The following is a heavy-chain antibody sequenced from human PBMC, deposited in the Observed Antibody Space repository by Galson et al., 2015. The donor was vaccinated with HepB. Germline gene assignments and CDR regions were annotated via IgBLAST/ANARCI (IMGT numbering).Heavy chain of an antibody. D-gene: IGHD3-10*01. CDR3: ATNAGRGVYFEY. V-gene: IGHV1-8*01. J-gene: IGHJ4*02. CDR2: MNPNSGNT. Sequence: SVKVSCKASGYTFTSYDVTWVRQASGQGLEWMGWMNPNSGNTGYAPKFRGRVTMTADISLSTAYMELGSLTSEDTAVYYCATNAGRGVYFEYWGQGTLVTVSS. CDR1: GYTFTSYD.